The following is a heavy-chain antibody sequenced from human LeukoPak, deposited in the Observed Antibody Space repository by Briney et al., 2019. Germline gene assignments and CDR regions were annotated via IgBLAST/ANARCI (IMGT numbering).Heavy chain of an antibody. CDR2: IYGVAKS. Sequence: SETLSLTCTVAGDSITSQYWNWIRQPPGEGLEWIGFIYGVAKSNYNPSLRSRVTMSIDTSKNQISLKLTSVNAADTAVYYCARRAETTIDGLGNWFDPWGQGTLVTVSS. V-gene: IGHV4-59*11. CDR3: ARRAETTIDGLGNWFDP. CDR1: GDSITSQY. D-gene: IGHD4/OR15-4a*01. J-gene: IGHJ5*02.